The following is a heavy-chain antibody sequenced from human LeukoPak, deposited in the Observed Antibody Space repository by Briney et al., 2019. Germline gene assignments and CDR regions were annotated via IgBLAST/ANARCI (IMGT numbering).Heavy chain of an antibody. J-gene: IGHJ3*02. Sequence: GGFLRLSCAASGFTFSSYSMNWVRQAPGKWLEWVSSISSSSSYIYYADSVKGRFTISRDNAKNSLYLQMNSLRAEDTAVYYCARDGTVTKEDAFDIWGQGTMVTVSS. CDR2: ISSSSSYI. D-gene: IGHD4-17*01. CDR1: GFTFSSYS. V-gene: IGHV3-21*01. CDR3: ARDGTVTKEDAFDI.